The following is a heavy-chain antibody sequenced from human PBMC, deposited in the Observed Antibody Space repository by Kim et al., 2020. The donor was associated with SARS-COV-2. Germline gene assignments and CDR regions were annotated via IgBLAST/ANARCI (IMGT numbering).Heavy chain of an antibody. Sequence: GGSLRLSCAASGFTFSSYGMHWVRQAPGKGLEWVAVISYDGSNKYYADSVKGRFTISRDNSKNTLYLQMNSLRAEDTAVYYCAKITSTLGELSFRTRLYYYGMDVWGQGTTVTVSS. J-gene: IGHJ6*02. CDR2: ISYDGSNK. D-gene: IGHD3-16*02. CDR3: AKITSTLGELSFRTRLYYYGMDV. CDR1: GFTFSSYG. V-gene: IGHV3-30*18.